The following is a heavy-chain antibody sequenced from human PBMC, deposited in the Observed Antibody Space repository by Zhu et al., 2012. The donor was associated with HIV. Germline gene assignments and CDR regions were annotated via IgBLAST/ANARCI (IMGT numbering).Heavy chain of an antibody. CDR2: INHSGST. CDR1: GGSFSGYY. D-gene: IGHD3-22*01. V-gene: IGHV4-34*01. CDR3: ASLDYYDSGGYYYAAFDI. Sequence: QVHLQQWGAGLLKPSETLSLTCAVYGGSFSGYYWNWIRQPPGKGLEWIGEINHSGSTNYNPSLKSRVTISVDTSKNQFSLKLSSVTAADTAVYYCASLDYYDSGGYYYAAFDIWGQGTMVTVSP. J-gene: IGHJ3*02.